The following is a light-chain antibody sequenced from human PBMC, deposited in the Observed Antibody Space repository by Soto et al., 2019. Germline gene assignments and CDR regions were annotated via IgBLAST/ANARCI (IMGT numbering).Light chain of an antibody. V-gene: IGLV2-14*01. J-gene: IGLJ2*01. CDR2: EVS. CDR3: SSYTTSASRV. Sequence: QSALTQPASVSGSPGQTLTISCTGTSSDVGGFNYVSWYQQHPGEAPKLIIYEVSNRPSGISNRFSGSKSGNRASLTISGLQPEDEADYYCSSYTTSASRVFGGGTQLTVL. CDR1: SSDVGGFNY.